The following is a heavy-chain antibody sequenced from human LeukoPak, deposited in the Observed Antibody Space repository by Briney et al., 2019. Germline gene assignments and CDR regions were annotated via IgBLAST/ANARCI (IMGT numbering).Heavy chain of an antibody. Sequence: SETLSLTCTVSGGSISSGDYYWSWIRQPPGKGLEWIGYIYYSGSTYYNPSLKSRVTISVDTSKNQFSLKQSSVTAADTAVYYCARESIAARLGYYYYYMDVWGKGTTVTVSS. CDR3: ARESIAARLGYYYYYMDV. V-gene: IGHV4-30-4*08. CDR2: IYYSGST. D-gene: IGHD6-6*01. J-gene: IGHJ6*03. CDR1: GGSISSGDYY.